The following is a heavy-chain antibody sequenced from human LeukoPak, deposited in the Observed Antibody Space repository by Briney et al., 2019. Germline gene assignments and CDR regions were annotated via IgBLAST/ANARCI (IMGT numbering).Heavy chain of an antibody. CDR1: GITFSDAW. CDR3: IANLDY. Sequence: GGSLRLSCEASGITFSDAWMSWVRQVPGKGLEWIALLKSKTDGETSDYAAPVKGRFTVSRNDAEDTLFLQMDSLKIDDTAVYYCIANLDYWGQGTLVTVSS. D-gene: IGHD1-1*01. V-gene: IGHV3-15*01. J-gene: IGHJ4*02. CDR2: LKSKTDGETS.